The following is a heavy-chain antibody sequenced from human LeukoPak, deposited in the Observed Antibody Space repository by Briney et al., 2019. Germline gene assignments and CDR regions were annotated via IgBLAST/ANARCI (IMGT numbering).Heavy chain of an antibody. D-gene: IGHD1-26*01. CDR1: GFTFSIYA. Sequence: PGGSLRLSCAASGFTFSIYAMSWVRQAPGKGLEWVSTITRSGDRTYYADSVRGRFTISRDNSKNTLYLQMNSLRAGDTAIYYCARDGRWEKTPSCWGQGTLVTVSS. CDR2: ITRSGDRT. CDR3: ARDGRWEKTPSC. V-gene: IGHV3-23*01. J-gene: IGHJ4*02.